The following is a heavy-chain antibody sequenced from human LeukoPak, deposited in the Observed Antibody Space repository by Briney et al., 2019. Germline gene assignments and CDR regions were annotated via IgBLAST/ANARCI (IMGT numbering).Heavy chain of an antibody. D-gene: IGHD2-2*01. CDR2: IYYSGST. J-gene: IGHJ4*02. V-gene: IGHV4-39*01. Sequence: SETLSLTCTVSGGSISSSSYYWGWIRQPPGKGLEWIGSIYYSGSTYYNPSLKSRVTIFVDTSKNQFSLKLSSVTAADTAVYYCARVVPAAMINYWGQGTLVTVSS. CDR3: ARVVPAAMINY. CDR1: GGSISSSSYY.